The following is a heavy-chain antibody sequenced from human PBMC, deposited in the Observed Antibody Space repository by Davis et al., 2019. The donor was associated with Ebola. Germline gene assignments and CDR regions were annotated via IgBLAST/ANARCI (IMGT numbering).Heavy chain of an antibody. D-gene: IGHD3-10*01. CDR3: AKDLVGFGELFYYYYGMDV. J-gene: IGHJ6*02. Sequence: ASVKVSCKASGYTFTSYAMHWVRQAPGQRLEWMGWINAGNGNTKYSQKFQGRVTITRDTSASTAYMELSSLRSEDTAVYYCAKDLVGFGELFYYYYGMDVWGQGTTVTVSS. CDR1: GYTFTSYA. V-gene: IGHV1-3*01. CDR2: INAGNGNT.